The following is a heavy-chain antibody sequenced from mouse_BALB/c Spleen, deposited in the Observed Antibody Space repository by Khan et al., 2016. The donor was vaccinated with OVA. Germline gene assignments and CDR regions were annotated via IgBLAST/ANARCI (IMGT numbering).Heavy chain of an antibody. D-gene: IGHD2-2*01. CDR2: IDPFSGAT. CDR1: GYSFTTYY. J-gene: IGHJ3*01. V-gene: IGHV1-31*01. Sequence: EVQLVESGPELMKPGASVKISCKASGYSFTTYYIHWVMQSHGTSLEWIGYIDPFSGATTYNQKFRGKATLTVDKSSSTAYIQLSNLTSEDSAVYDCSRQGYVAWFTYWGQGALVTVSA. CDR3: SRQGYVAWFTY.